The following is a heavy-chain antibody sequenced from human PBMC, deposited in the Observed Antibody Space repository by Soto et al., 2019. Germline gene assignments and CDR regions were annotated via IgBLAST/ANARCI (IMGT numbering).Heavy chain of an antibody. CDR3: ARHSMVRGATHYFDY. CDR2: IYYSGST. J-gene: IGHJ4*02. V-gene: IGHV4-31*03. CDR1: GGSIGSSSFY. D-gene: IGHD3-10*01. Sequence: SETLSLTCTVSGGSIGSSSFYWVLIRQPPGKGLEWIGYIYYSGSTYYNPSLKSRVTISVDTSKNQFSLKLSSVTAADTAVYYCARHSMVRGATHYFDYWGQGTLVTVSS.